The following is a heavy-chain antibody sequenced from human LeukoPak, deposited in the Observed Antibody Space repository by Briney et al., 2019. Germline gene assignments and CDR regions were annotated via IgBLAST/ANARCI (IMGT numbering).Heavy chain of an antibody. D-gene: IGHD3-22*01. V-gene: IGHV1-69*05. Sequence: SVKVSCKASGGTFSSYAISWVRQAPGQGREWMGGIIPIFGIANYAQKFQGRVTITTDESTSTAYMQLSSLRSEDTAVYYCAKSLRDSSGYWGPTYYYYYYMDVWGKGTTVTVSS. J-gene: IGHJ6*03. CDR3: AKSLRDSSGYWGPTYYYYYYMDV. CDR2: IIPIFGIA. CDR1: GGTFSSYA.